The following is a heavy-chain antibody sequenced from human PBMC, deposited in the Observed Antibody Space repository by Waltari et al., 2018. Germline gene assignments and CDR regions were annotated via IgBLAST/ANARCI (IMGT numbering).Heavy chain of an antibody. CDR2: ISNDGSDK. CDR1: GFTFCSNT. CDR3: ASRHSSSWYSFDY. D-gene: IGHD6-13*01. J-gene: IGHJ4*02. V-gene: IGHV3-30-3*01. Sequence: QVQVVESGGGVVQPGRSLTLSCAATGFTFCSNTMHWVRQAPGKGLEWVALISNDGSDKDYADSVKGRFTISRDNSNYKVYLQMDSLKIEDTAIYYCASRHSSSWYSFDYWGQGTLVTVSS.